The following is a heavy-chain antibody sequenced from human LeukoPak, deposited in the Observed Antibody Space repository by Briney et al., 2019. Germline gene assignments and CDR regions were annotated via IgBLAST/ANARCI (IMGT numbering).Heavy chain of an antibody. CDR3: AKDPAIAVAARGNWFDP. CDR2: IGGSGST. V-gene: IGHV3-23*01. CDR1: RFTFSSYA. Sequence: GGSLRLSCAASRFTFSSYAMSWVRQAPGMGLEWVSAIGGSGSTYYADSVQGRFTISRDNSKNTLYLQMNSLRAEDTAVYYCAKDPAIAVAARGNWFDPWGQGTLVTVSS. J-gene: IGHJ5*02. D-gene: IGHD6-19*01.